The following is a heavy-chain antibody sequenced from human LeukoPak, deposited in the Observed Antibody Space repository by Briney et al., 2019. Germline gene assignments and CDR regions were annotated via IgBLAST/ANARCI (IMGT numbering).Heavy chain of an antibody. CDR1: GFTFSSYA. J-gene: IGHJ4*02. CDR2: ISYDGSNK. Sequence: GRSLRLSCAASGFTFSSYAMHWVRQAPGKGLERVAVISYDGSNKYYADSVKGRFTISRDNSKNTLYLQMNSLRAEDTAVYYCAREEVVVVAATRSLFDYWGQGTLVTVSS. V-gene: IGHV3-30*04. CDR3: AREEVVVVAATRSLFDY. D-gene: IGHD2-15*01.